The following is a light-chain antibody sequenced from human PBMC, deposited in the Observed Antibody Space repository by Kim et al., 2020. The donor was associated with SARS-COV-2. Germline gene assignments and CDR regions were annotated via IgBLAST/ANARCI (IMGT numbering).Light chain of an antibody. CDR1: SGSVSTRHD. J-gene: IGLJ2*01. CDR2: STN. V-gene: IGLV8-61*01. Sequence: GRTVTLPCALSSGSVSTRHDPSCYQQTPGQPPRTLIYSTNSRSSEVPDRFSGSILGNKAALTITGAQADDEADYYCVLYMGSGIFVFGGGTKLTVL. CDR3: VLYMGSGIFV.